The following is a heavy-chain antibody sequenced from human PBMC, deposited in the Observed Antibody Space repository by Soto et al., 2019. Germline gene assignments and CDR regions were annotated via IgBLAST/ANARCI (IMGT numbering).Heavy chain of an antibody. CDR3: ARDKWFGELSPYYYRMDV. CDR1: GGTFSSYA. CDR2: IIPIFGTA. V-gene: IGHV1-69*13. Sequence: SVKVSCKASGGTFSSYAIRWVRQAPVQGHGWMGGIIPIFGTANYAQKFQGRVTITADESTSTAYMELSSLRSEDTAVYYCARDKWFGELSPYYYRMDVWAQGTTVTVS. J-gene: IGHJ6*02. D-gene: IGHD3-10*01.